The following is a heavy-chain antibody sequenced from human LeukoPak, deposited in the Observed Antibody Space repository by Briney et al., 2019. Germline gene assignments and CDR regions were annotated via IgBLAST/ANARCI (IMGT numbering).Heavy chain of an antibody. CDR1: GFSFNNYV. V-gene: IGHV3-23*01. D-gene: IGHD2-21*01. J-gene: IGHJ4*02. Sequence: GGSLRLSCAASGFSFNNYVMSWVRQAPGKGLEWVSAISGDGARTYYADSVKGRFTISRDNSKNTLDLQMNSLRAEDTAIYYCAKTVVVITFRFDSWGQGSLVTVSS. CDR3: AKTVVVITFRFDS. CDR2: ISGDGART.